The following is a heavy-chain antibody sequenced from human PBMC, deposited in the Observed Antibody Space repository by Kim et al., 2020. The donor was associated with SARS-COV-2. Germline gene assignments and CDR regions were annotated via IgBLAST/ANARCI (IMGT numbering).Heavy chain of an antibody. Sequence: KSHTDSVKAAFTICRDNSYTTPYLQMNSLRAEDTDVYYCARDRNYVLDYWGQGTLVTVSS. J-gene: IGHJ4*02. V-gene: IGHV3-33*01. CDR3: ARDRNYVLDY. CDR2: K. D-gene: IGHD4-4*01.